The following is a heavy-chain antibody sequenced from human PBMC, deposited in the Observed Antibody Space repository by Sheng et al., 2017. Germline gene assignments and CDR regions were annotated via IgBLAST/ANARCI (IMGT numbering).Heavy chain of an antibody. J-gene: IGHJ4*02. CDR2: TYASGTI. V-gene: IGHV4-61*02. Sequence: QVQLQESGPGLVKPSQTLPLTCTVSGGSISSAGYYWNWIRQPAGKGLEWIGRTYASGTISYNPSLNSRVTISVDTSSNQFSLNLSSVTAADTAVYYCARDKENWYIDYWGQGTLVTVSS. CDR1: GGSISSAGYY. CDR3: ARDKENWYIDY.